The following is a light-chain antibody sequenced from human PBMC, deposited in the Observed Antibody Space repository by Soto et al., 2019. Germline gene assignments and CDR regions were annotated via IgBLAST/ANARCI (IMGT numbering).Light chain of an antibody. CDR2: DVS. V-gene: IGLV2-14*03. Sequence: LTQPASVSGSPGQSIAISCTGTSSDVGGFNYVSWYQQHPGKAPKFMIYDVSSRPSGVSDRFSGSKSGNTASLTISGLQAEDEADYYCASYTTSGTYVFGTGTKVTVL. J-gene: IGLJ1*01. CDR1: SSDVGGFNY. CDR3: ASYTTSGTYV.